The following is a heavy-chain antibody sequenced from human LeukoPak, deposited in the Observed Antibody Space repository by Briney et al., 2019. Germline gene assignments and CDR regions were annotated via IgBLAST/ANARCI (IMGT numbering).Heavy chain of an antibody. D-gene: IGHD5-18*01. J-gene: IGHJ4*02. CDR3: AKDSYTYGPRHFDY. CDR2: ISSGRTE. Sequence: GGSLRLSCVASGFTFSMHSLNWVRQTPGKGLEWVSYISSGRTEFYADSVKGRFTISRDNAKNSLYLQMNSLRAEDTAVYYCAKDSYTYGPRHFDYWGQGTLVTVSS. V-gene: IGHV3-48*01. CDR1: GFTFSMHS.